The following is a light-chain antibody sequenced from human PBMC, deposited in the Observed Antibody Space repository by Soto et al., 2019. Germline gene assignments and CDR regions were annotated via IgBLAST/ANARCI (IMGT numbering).Light chain of an antibody. V-gene: IGLV2-14*01. CDR3: GSYTTSDSYV. CDR2: DIN. Sequence: QSALTQPASVSGSPGQSITISCTGTSSDVGNYIFVSWYRQHPGKAPKLMIYDINNRPSVVSNRFSGSKSGNTASLTISGLQAEDEADYYCGSYTTSDSYVFGPGTKLTVL. CDR1: SSDVGNYIF. J-gene: IGLJ1*01.